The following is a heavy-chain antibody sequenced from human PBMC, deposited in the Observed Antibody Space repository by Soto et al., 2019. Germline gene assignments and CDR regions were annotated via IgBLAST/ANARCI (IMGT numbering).Heavy chain of an antibody. CDR2: TRHDGSNT. CDR1: GFTFSGYG. D-gene: IGHD1-26*01. CDR3: ARDGVGATTYFGYFDY. V-gene: IGHV3-33*01. Sequence: QVQLVESGGGVVQPGRSLRHSCAASGFTFSGYGMHWVRQAPGKGLEWVAVTRHDGSNTYYADSVRGRFTISRDNSKKTLYLLMNSLRAEDTAVYYCARDGVGATTYFGYFDYWGQGTLVTVSS. J-gene: IGHJ4*02.